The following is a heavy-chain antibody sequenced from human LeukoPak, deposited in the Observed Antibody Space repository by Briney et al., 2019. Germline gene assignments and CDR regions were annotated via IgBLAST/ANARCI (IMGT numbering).Heavy chain of an antibody. CDR2: ISSSSSYI. CDR3: ARIAAASLASAFDI. V-gene: IGHV3-21*01. D-gene: IGHD6-13*01. Sequence: PGGSLRLSCAASGFTFSSYSMNWVRQAPGKGLEWVSSISSSSSYIYYADSVKGRFTISRDNAKNSLYLQMNSLRAEDTAVYYCARIAAASLASAFDIWGQGTMVTVSS. J-gene: IGHJ3*02. CDR1: GFTFSSYS.